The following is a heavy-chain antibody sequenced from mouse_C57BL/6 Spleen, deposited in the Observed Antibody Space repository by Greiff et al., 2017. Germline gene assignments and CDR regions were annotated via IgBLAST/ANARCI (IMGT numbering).Heavy chain of an antibody. J-gene: IGHJ4*01. CDR1: GYAFSSSW. CDR3: AGGYYYAMDY. D-gene: IGHD2-2*01. Sequence: QVQLQQSGPELVKPGASVKISCKASGYAFSSSWMNWVKQRPGKGLEWIGRIYPGDGDTNYNGKFKGKATLTADKSSSTAYMQLSSLTSEDSAVYFCAGGYYYAMDYWGQGTSVTVSS. V-gene: IGHV1-82*01. CDR2: IYPGDGDT.